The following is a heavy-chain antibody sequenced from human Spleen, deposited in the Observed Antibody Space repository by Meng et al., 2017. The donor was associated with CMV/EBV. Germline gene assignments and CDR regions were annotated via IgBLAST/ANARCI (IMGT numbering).Heavy chain of an antibody. V-gene: IGHV4-59*12. CDR3: ARVKQYQLLS. Sequence: SETLSLTCTVSGGSINFYYWSWIRQPPGKGLEWIGYIYNSETTNYNPPLKSRVTISGDTSKNQVSLKLSSVTAADTAVYYCARVKQYQLLSWGQGTLVTVSS. J-gene: IGHJ4*02. D-gene: IGHD2-2*01. CDR1: GGSINFYY. CDR2: IYNSETT.